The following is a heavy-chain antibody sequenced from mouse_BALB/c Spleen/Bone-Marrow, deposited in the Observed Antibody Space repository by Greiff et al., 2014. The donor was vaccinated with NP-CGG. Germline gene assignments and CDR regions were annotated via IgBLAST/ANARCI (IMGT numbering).Heavy chain of an antibody. Sequence: VQLQQSGGGLVQPGGSLKLSCAASGFTFSSYGMSWVRQTPDKRLELVASINSNGGSTYYPDSVKGRFTISRDNAKNTLSLQMSSPKSEDTAMYYCARGNYGNYVDYFDYWGQCTTLTVSS. V-gene: IGHV5-6-3*01. CDR2: INSNGGST. CDR1: GFTFSSYG. CDR3: ARGNYGNYVDYFDY. J-gene: IGHJ2*01. D-gene: IGHD2-1*01.